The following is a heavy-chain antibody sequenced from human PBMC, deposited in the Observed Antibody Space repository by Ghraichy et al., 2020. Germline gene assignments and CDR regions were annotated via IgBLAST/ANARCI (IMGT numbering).Heavy chain of an antibody. Sequence: SETLSLTCTVSGGSISSYYWSWIRQPPGKGLEWIGYIYYSGSTNYNPSLKSRVTISVDTSKNQFSLKLSSVTAADTAVYYCARNDRSGSYYYYYGMDVWGQGTTVTVSS. D-gene: IGHD3-22*01. CDR2: IYYSGST. CDR3: ARNDRSGSYYYYYGMDV. V-gene: IGHV4-59*01. CDR1: GGSISSYY. J-gene: IGHJ6*02.